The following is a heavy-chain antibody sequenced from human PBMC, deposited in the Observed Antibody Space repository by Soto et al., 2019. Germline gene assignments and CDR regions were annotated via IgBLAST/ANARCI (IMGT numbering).Heavy chain of an antibody. D-gene: IGHD4-4*01. V-gene: IGHV1-3*01. J-gene: IGHJ4*02. Sequence: GASVKVSCKTSGYTFTSYIMHWVRQDPGQRLEWMGWVNAGDGNTRYSQKFQGRVTLIRDTSASAVYMELTSLTSEDTAVYHCARGGNYDYWGQGTLVTVSS. CDR1: GYTFTSYI. CDR2: VNAGDGNT. CDR3: ARGGNYDY.